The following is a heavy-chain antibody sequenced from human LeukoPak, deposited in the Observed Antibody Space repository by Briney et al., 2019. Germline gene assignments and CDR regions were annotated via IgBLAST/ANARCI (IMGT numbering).Heavy chain of an antibody. J-gene: IGHJ3*02. D-gene: IGHD5-24*01. Sequence: GASVKVSCKASGGTFSSYAISWVRQAPGQGLEWMGRIIPILGIANYAQKFQGRVTITADKSTSTAYMELSSLRSEDTAVYYCARVDLGRDGYNYAFDIWGQGTMVTVSS. CDR2: IIPILGIA. CDR1: GGTFSSYA. CDR3: ARVDLGRDGYNYAFDI. V-gene: IGHV1-69*04.